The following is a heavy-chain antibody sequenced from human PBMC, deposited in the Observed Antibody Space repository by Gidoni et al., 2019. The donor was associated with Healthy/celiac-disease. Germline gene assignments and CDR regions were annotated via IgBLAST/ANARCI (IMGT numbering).Heavy chain of an antibody. CDR1: GFTFSDYY. J-gene: IGHJ6*02. CDR3: ARDLEGDYGDYNKEPHYYYYGMDV. CDR2: ISSSGITI. D-gene: IGHD4-17*01. V-gene: IGHV3-11*01. Sequence: QVQLVESGGGLVKPGGSLRLSCAASGFTFSDYYMSWIRQAPGKGLVWVSYISSSGITIYYADSVKGRFTISRDNAKNSLYLQMNSLRAEDTAVYYCARDLEGDYGDYNKEPHYYYYGMDVWGQGTTVTVSS.